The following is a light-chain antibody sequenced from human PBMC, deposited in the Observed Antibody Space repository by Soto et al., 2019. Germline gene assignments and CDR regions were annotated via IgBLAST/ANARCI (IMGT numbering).Light chain of an antibody. Sequence: QSALTQPASVSGSPGQSITISCTGTSSDDGGYNYVSWYQQHPGKAPKLMIYDVSNRPSGVSNRFSGSKSGNTASLTISGLQAEDETDYYCSSYTGSSTYVLFGGGTKVTVL. V-gene: IGLV2-14*01. CDR3: SSYTGSSTYVL. CDR1: SSDDGGYNY. J-gene: IGLJ2*01. CDR2: DVS.